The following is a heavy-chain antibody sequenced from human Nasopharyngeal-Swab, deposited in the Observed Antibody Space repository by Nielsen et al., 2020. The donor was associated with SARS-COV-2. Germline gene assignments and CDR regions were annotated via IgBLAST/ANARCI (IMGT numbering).Heavy chain of an antibody. D-gene: IGHD3-22*01. V-gene: IGHV3-7*01. CDR1: GFTFSSYW. CDR3: ARVKDSSGYYYDPPGYYFDY. CDR2: IKQDGSEK. J-gene: IGHJ4*02. Sequence: GESLKISCAASGFTFSSYWMSWVRQAPGKGLEWVANIKQDGSEKYYVDSVKGRFTISRDNAKNSLYLQMNSLRAEDTAVYYCARVKDSSGYYYDPPGYYFDYWGQGTLVTVSS.